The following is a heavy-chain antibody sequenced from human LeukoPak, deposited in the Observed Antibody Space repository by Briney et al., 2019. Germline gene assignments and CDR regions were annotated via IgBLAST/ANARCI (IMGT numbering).Heavy chain of an antibody. J-gene: IGHJ5*02. CDR1: GDSVSSNSAA. CDR3: ARDPSASFWFDT. D-gene: IGHD3-16*02. CDR2: TYYRSKWYN. Sequence: SQTLSLTCAISGDSVSSNSAAWTWIRQSPSRGLEWLGRTYYRSKWYNDYAISVKGRITINPDASKNQFSLQLNSVTPEDTAVYYCARDPSASFWFDTWGQGTLSPSPQ. V-gene: IGHV6-1*01.